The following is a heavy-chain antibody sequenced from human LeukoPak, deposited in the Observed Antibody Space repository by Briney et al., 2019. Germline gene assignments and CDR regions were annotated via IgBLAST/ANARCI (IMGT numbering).Heavy chain of an antibody. J-gene: IGHJ4*02. D-gene: IGHD6-19*01. CDR3: ARDASALY. V-gene: IGHV3-7*01. CDR2: IQPDGSEK. CDR1: GFTFNTHW. Sequence: PGGSLRLSCAASGFTFNTHWMTWVRQAPGKGLEWVATIQPDGSEKYYSDSVKGRFTISRDNSRDSLYLRMNSLRDDDTSIYYCARDASALYWGRGTLVTVSS.